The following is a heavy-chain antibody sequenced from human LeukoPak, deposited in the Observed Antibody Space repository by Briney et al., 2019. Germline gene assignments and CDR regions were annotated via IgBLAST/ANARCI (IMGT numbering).Heavy chain of an antibody. Sequence: ASVKVSCKASGYSFTGYYIHWVRQAPGQGLEWMGWINPNSGGTNYAQKFQGRVTMTRDTSISTAYMELSRLRSDDTAVYYCARDRPWTGYQDWGQGTLVTVSS. D-gene: IGHD3/OR15-3a*01. CDR3: ARDRPWTGYQD. CDR2: INPNSGGT. J-gene: IGHJ4*02. V-gene: IGHV1-2*02. CDR1: GYSFTGYY.